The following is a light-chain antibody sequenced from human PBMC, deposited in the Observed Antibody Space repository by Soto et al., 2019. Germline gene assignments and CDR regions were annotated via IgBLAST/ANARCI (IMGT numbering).Light chain of an antibody. J-gene: IGLJ2*01. V-gene: IGLV2-14*01. CDR1: SSDVGGYNY. CDR3: SSYTSSSTLGVV. Sequence: QSVLTQPASVSGSPRQSITISCTGTSSDVGGYNYVSWYQQHPGKAPKLMIYDVSNPPSGVSNRFSGSKSGNTSSLTSSGLQAEDEADYYCSSYTSSSTLGVVFGGGTKVTVL. CDR2: DVS.